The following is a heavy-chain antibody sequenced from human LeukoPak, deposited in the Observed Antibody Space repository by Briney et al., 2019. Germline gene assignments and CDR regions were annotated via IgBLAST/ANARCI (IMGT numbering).Heavy chain of an antibody. CDR3: ASGYCSGGSCYSFDY. J-gene: IGHJ4*02. CDR2: IYYTGST. Sequence: SETLSLTCTVSGGSISTYYWSWIRQPPGKGLEWIGYIYYTGSTSYNPSLTSRVTISLDASKNQFSLELNSVTPADTAVYYCASGYCSGGSCYSFDYWGQGTLVTVSS. CDR1: GGSISTYY. V-gene: IGHV4-59*01. D-gene: IGHD2-15*01.